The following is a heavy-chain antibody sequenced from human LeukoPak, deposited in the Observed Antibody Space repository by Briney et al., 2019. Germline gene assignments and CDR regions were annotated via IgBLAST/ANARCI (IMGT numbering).Heavy chain of an antibody. Sequence: ASVKVSCKASGYTFTGYYMHWVRQATGQGLEWMGWMNPNSGNGGYAQKFQGRVTITTDTSINTAYMELSGLRSEDTAVYYCARELRRDDIWGQGTMVTVSS. V-gene: IGHV1-8*02. D-gene: IGHD6-25*01. CDR2: MNPNSGNG. J-gene: IGHJ3*02. CDR1: GYTFTGYY. CDR3: ARELRRDDI.